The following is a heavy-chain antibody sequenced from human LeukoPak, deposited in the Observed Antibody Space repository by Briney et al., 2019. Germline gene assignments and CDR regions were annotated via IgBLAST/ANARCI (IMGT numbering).Heavy chain of an antibody. CDR1: GGSISSSSYY. CDR3: ARFVVGDYFDY. CDR2: IYYSGST. J-gene: IGHJ4*02. Sequence: SETLSPTCTVSGGSISSSSYYWGWIRQPPGKGLEWIGSIYYSGSTYYNPSLKSRVTISVDTSKNQFSLKLSSVTAADTAVYYCARFVVGDYFDYWGQGTLVTVSS. D-gene: IGHD2-21*01. V-gene: IGHV4-39*07.